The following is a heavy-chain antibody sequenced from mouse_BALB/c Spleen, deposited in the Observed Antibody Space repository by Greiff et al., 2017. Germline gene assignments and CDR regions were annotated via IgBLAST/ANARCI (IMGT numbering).Heavy chain of an antibody. J-gene: IGHJ2*01. D-gene: IGHD2-3*01. V-gene: IGHV1-82*01. CDR2: IYPGDGDT. CDR1: GYAFSSSW. Sequence: VQLQQSGPELVKPGASVKISCKASGYAFSSSWMNWVKQRPGQGLEWIGRIYPGDGDTNYNGKFKGKATLTADKSSSTAYMQLSSLTSVDSAVYFCARRDGYSFDYWGQGTTLTVSS. CDR3: ARRDGYSFDY.